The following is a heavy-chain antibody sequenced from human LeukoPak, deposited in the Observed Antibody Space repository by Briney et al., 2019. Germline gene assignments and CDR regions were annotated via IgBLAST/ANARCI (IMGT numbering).Heavy chain of an antibody. D-gene: IGHD6-13*01. CDR3: ASDRHIAAAVYYYYMDV. CDR2: INAYNGNT. J-gene: IGHJ6*03. Sequence: ASVKVSCKXSGYTFTSYIISWVRQAPGQGLEWMGWINAYNGNTDYAQRVQGRVTMTTDTSTSTAYMELRSLRSDDTAVYYCASDRHIAAAVYYYYMDVWGKGTPVTVSS. CDR1: GYTFTSYI. V-gene: IGHV1-18*01.